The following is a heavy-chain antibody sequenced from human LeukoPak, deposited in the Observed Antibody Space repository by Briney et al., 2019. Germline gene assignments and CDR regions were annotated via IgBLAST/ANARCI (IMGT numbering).Heavy chain of an antibody. Sequence: GGTLRLSCAASGFTFSSYGMSWVRQAPGKGLEWVSAISGSGGSTYYAGSVKGRFTISRDNSKNTLYLQMNSLRAEDTAVYYCAKGSRSFDYWGQGTLVTVSS. CDR3: AKGSRSFDY. V-gene: IGHV3-23*01. CDR1: GFTFSSYG. CDR2: ISGSGGST. J-gene: IGHJ4*02.